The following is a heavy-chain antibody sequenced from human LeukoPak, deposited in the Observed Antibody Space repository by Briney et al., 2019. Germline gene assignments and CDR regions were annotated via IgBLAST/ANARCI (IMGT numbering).Heavy chain of an antibody. V-gene: IGHV4-39*01. CDR1: GGSISSSSYY. Sequence: PSETLSLTCTVSGGSISSSSYYWGWIRQPPGKGLEWIGSIYYSGSTYYNPSLKSRVTISVDTSKNQFSLKLSSVTAADTAVYYCGRLALVFDYGGQGTLVTVSS. CDR2: IYYSGST. CDR3: GRLALVFDY. D-gene: IGHD3-9*01. J-gene: IGHJ4*02.